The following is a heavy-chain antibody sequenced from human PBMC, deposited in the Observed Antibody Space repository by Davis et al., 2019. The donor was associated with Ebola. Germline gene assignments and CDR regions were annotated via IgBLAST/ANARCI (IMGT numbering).Heavy chain of an antibody. D-gene: IGHD3-3*01. CDR2: LYSESRA. V-gene: IGHV3-53*05. CDR1: GFTVSSYY. J-gene: IGHJ4*02. CDR3: ARAVFHEVLDY. Sequence: GESLKISCAASGFTVSSYYMSWVRQAPGKGLEWVSVLYSESRADYRDSVKGRFTISRDNSENTLYLQMNSLTADDTAVYYCARAVFHEVLDYWGQGTPVTVSS.